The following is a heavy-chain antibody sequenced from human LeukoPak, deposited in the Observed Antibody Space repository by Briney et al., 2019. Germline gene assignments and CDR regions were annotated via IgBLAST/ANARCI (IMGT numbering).Heavy chain of an antibody. CDR3: AELGITMIGGV. CDR2: ISSSGSTI. D-gene: IGHD3-10*02. J-gene: IGHJ6*04. V-gene: IGHV3-48*04. Sequence: GGSLRLSCAASGFTFSGYRMNWVRQAPGKGLEWVSYISSSGSTIYYADSVKGRFTISRDNAKNSLYLQMNSLRAEDTAVYYCAELGITMIGGVWGKGTTVTISS. CDR1: GFTFSGYR.